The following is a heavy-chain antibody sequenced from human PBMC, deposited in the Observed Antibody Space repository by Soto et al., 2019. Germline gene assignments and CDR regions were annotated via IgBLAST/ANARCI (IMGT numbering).Heavy chain of an antibody. CDR1: GFTFSSYA. CDR2: ISGSDDYT. J-gene: IGHJ4*02. CDR3: AKDREGAYDDFDY. Sequence: GGSLRLSCAASGFTFSSYAMSWVGQAPGKGPEWVSGISGSDDYTYYADSVKGRFTISRDKSRNTLFLQMNSLRAEDTAVYYCAKDREGAYDDFDYWGQGTQVTVSS. D-gene: IGHD5-12*01. V-gene: IGHV3-23*01.